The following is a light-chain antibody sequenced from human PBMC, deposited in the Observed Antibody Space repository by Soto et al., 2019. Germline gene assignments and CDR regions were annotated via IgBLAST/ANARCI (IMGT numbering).Light chain of an antibody. CDR2: GAS. V-gene: IGKV3-20*01. CDR1: QSVSNNY. CDR3: QQYGRSPLFT. J-gene: IGKJ3*01. Sequence: EIVLAQSPGTLSLSPGERATLSCRASQSVSNNYLAWYQQKPGQPPRLLIDGASNRATGIPDRFSGSGSGTDFSLTISRVEPEDSAVYYCQQYGRSPLFTFGPGTKVDIK.